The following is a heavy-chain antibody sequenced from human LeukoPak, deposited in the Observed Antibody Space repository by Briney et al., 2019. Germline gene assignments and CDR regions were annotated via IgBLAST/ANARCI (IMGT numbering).Heavy chain of an antibody. J-gene: IGHJ6*02. Sequence: GGSLRLSCAASGFTFSSYAMHWVRQAPGKGLEWVAVISYDGSNKYYADSVKDRFTISRDNSKNTLYLQMNSLRAEDTAVYYCARDFTIVVVGPYYYYYYGMDVWGQGTTVTVSS. CDR1: GFTFSSYA. CDR2: ISYDGSNK. D-gene: IGHD3-22*01. V-gene: IGHV3-30*04. CDR3: ARDFTIVVVGPYYYYYYGMDV.